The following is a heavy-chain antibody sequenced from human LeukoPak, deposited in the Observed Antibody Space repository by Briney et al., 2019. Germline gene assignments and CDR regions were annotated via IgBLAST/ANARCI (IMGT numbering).Heavy chain of an antibody. Sequence: GGSLRLSCAASGFTFSSYSMNWVRQAPGKGLEWVSSISSSSYIYYADSVKGRFTISRDNAKNSLYLQMNSLRAEDTAVYYCAGTMVRGLTDLDYWGQGTLVTVSS. CDR3: AGTMVRGLTDLDY. D-gene: IGHD3-10*01. V-gene: IGHV3-21*01. J-gene: IGHJ4*02. CDR1: GFTFSSYS. CDR2: ISSSSYI.